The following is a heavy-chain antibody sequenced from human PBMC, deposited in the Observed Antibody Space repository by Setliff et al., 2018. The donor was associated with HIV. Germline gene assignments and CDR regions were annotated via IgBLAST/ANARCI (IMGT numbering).Heavy chain of an antibody. Sequence: SLTCTVSGGSINIGSFYWSWIRQPAGKGPEWLGHVYTSGNTYYDPSLASRVAISLDRSKNQFSLKLDSVTAADTALYFCARGRGAWFEGSWFDPWGQGILVTVSS. D-gene: IGHD6-19*01. J-gene: IGHJ5*02. CDR3: ARGRGAWFEGSWFDP. CDR1: GGSINIGSFY. CDR2: VYTSGNT. V-gene: IGHV4-61*09.